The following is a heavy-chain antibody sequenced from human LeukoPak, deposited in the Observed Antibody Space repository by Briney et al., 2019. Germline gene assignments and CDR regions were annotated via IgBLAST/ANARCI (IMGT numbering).Heavy chain of an antibody. CDR1: GGSISSSSYY. D-gene: IGHD5-12*01. Sequence: PSETLSLTRTVSGGSISSSSYYWSWIRQPPGKGLEWIGYIYYSGTTYYNPSLRSRVTISVDTSKNQFSLTLSSVTAADTAVYYCARGGGGYSGYEDYWGQGALVTVST. CDR2: IYYSGTT. J-gene: IGHJ4*02. V-gene: IGHV4-30-4*01. CDR3: ARGGGGYSGYEDY.